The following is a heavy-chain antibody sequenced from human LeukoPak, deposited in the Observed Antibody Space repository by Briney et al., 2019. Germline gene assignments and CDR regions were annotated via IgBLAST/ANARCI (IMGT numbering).Heavy chain of an antibody. CDR1: GFTFSSYA. J-gene: IGHJ4*02. V-gene: IGHV3-23*01. CDR2: ISGSGGST. D-gene: IGHD2-21*01. Sequence: GGSLRLSCAASGFTFSSYAMSWVGQAPGKGLEWVSAISGSGGSTYYAGSVKGRFTISRDNSRNTLFLQMNSLRAEDTAVYYCARAADGTIPRSFDYWGQGTLVTVSS. CDR3: ARAADGTIPRSFDY.